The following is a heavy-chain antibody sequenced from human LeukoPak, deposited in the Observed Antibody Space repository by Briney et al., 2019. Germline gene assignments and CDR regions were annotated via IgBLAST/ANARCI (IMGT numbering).Heavy chain of an antibody. J-gene: IGHJ3*02. CDR3: ARGLKSSGSSAFDI. CDR2: IWYDGSNK. D-gene: IGHD3-10*01. Sequence: GRSLRLSCAASGFTFSSYGMHWVRQAPGKGLEWVAVIWYDGSNKYYADSVKGRFTISRDNSKNTLYLQMNSLRAEDTAVYYCARGLKSSGSSAFDIWGQGTMVTVSS. V-gene: IGHV3-33*01. CDR1: GFTFSSYG.